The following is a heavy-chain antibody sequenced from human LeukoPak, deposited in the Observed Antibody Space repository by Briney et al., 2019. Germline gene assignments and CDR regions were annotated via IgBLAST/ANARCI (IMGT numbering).Heavy chain of an antibody. Sequence: GGSLRLSCAASGFSFSTSNMNWVRQAPGKGLEWVSYIVKGRFTISRDNAKNSLYLQMNSLRVDDTAVYYCTGEVSGWRGGAFDLWGQGTMVTVSS. D-gene: IGHD6-19*01. V-gene: IGHV3-21*05. CDR2: I. CDR1: GFSFSTSN. CDR3: TGEVSGWRGGAFDL. J-gene: IGHJ3*01.